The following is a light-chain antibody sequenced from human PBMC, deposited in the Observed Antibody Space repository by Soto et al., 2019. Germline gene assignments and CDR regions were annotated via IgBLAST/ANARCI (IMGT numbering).Light chain of an antibody. J-gene: IGKJ4*01. CDR2: GAF. CDR3: QQYGSSPLT. Sequence: EIVMTQSPATLSVSPGEGATLSCRASQSVSSNLAWYQQKPGQAPRLLIYGAFNRATGIPDRFSGSGSGTDFTLTISRLEPEDFAVYYCQQYGSSPLTFGGGTKVDIK. V-gene: IGKV3-20*01. CDR1: QSVSSN.